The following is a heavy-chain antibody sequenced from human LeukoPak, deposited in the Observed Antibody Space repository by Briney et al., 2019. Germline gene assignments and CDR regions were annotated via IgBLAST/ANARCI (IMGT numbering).Heavy chain of an antibody. CDR1: GFTFSSYA. J-gene: IGHJ4*02. CDR2: ISYDGSNK. CDR3: ARELRLVYYDSSGYPPTFDY. Sequence: GGSLRLSCAASGFTFSSYAMHWVRQAPGKGLEWVAVISYDGSNKYYADSVKGRFTISRDNSKNTLYLQMNSLRAEDTAVYYCARELRLVYYDSSGYPPTFDYWGQGTLVTVSS. V-gene: IGHV3-30*04. D-gene: IGHD3-22*01.